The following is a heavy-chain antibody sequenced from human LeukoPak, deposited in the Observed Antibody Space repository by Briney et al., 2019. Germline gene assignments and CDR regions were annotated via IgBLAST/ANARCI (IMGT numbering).Heavy chain of an antibody. V-gene: IGHV1-24*01. CDR1: GHTLSELT. CDR3: ATEMTSVVPDY. Sequence: ASVKVSCKVSGHTLSELTMYWVRLAPGKGLEWMGGFDPENDERMYARNFRGRVTMTEDTSTDTAYMELSSLRSHDTAVYFCATEMTSVVPDYWGQGTLVTVSS. J-gene: IGHJ4*02. CDR2: FDPENDER. D-gene: IGHD4-11*01.